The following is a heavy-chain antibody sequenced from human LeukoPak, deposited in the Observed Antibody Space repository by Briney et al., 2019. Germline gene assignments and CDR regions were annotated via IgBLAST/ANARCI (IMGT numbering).Heavy chain of an antibody. Sequence: GGSLRLSCAASGVTFTDSYMTWFRQAPGKGLEWLSYISGSGGDTNYADSVRGRFTISRDNAKNSLYLQMNSLRVEDTAVYYCARDPRTVRIWGQGTLVTVPS. V-gene: IGHV3-11*06. D-gene: IGHD1-1*01. J-gene: IGHJ4*02. CDR1: GVTFTDSY. CDR3: ARDPRTVRI. CDR2: ISGSGGDT.